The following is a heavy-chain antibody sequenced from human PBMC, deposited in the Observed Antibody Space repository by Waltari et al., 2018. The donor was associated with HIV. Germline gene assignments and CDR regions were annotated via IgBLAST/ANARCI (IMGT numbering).Heavy chain of an antibody. V-gene: IGHV1-3*01. J-gene: IGHJ4*02. Sequence: QVQLVQSGAEVKKPGASVKVSCKASGYTFTSYAMHWVRQAPGQRLEWMGWINAGNGNTKYSQKFQGRVTITRDTSASTAYMELSSLRSEDTAVYYCARGGGSYYGFDYWGQGTLVTVSS. CDR1: GYTFTSYA. D-gene: IGHD1-26*01. CDR2: INAGNGNT. CDR3: ARGGGSYYGFDY.